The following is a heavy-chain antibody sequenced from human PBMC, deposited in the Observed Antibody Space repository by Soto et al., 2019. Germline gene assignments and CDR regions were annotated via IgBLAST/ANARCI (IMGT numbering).Heavy chain of an antibody. Sequence: ASVKVSCKASGYTFTNYYIHWVRQAPGQGLEWMGIINPSSGRRSYAQTLQGRVTLTRETSTSTVYLELSSLRSEDTAVYYCTRDQAGGSIADLYYFTYWGQGTLVTVSS. V-gene: IGHV1-46*03. CDR3: TRDQAGGSIADLYYFTY. CDR2: INPSSGRR. D-gene: IGHD3-16*02. CDR1: GYTFTNYY. J-gene: IGHJ4*02.